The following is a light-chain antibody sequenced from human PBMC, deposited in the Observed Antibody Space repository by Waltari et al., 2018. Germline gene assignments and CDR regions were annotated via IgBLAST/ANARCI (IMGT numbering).Light chain of an antibody. CDR3: QSFDTSLSHGVV. CDR2: GNN. Sequence: QSILTQPPSVSGAPGQRATISCTGSSPNIGAGHDVHWYQEFPGTGPKLLIYGNNERPPRVPGRCAGYSSGTSSSRTITGHQAEDEADYYCQSFDTSLSHGVVFGGGTKVTVL. J-gene: IGLJ3*02. CDR1: SPNIGAGHD. V-gene: IGLV1-40*02.